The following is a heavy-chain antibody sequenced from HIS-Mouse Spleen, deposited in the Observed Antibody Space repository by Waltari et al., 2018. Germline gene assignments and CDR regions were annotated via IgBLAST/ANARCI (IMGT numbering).Heavy chain of an antibody. V-gene: IGHV4-39*07. CDR3: ARDFSGSYSRGFDP. Sequence: QLQLQESGTGLVKPSETLSLTCTVSGGSISSSSYYWGRTRQPPGKGLEWNGIIYYRASTYHNPPLKRRVTISVDTSNDQFALKLSSVTAADTAVYYCARDFSGSYSRGFDPWGQGTLVTVSS. J-gene: IGHJ5*02. D-gene: IGHD1-26*01. CDR1: GGSISSSSYY. CDR2: IYYRAST.